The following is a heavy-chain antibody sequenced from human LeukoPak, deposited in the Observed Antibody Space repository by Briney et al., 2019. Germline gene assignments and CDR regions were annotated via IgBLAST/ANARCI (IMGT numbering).Heavy chain of an antibody. CDR2: INPDSGDS. CDR1: GYTFTGYY. CDR3: ATGVATAFTY. J-gene: IGHJ4*02. Sequence: ASVKVSCKASGYTFTGYYIHWVRQAPGQGLEWMAWINPDSGDSYSAPKFQDRVTMTRDTSISTASMEVSWLTSDDTAVYYCATGVATAFTYWGQGTLVTVSS. D-gene: IGHD5-12*01. V-gene: IGHV1-2*02.